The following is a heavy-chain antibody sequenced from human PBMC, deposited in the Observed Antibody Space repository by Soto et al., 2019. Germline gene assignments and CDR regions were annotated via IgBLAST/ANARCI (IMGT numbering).Heavy chain of an antibody. CDR1: GGSFSGYY. D-gene: IGHD3-9*01. Sequence: SETLSLTCAVYGGSFSGYYWSWSRQPPGKGLEWIGEINHSGSTNYNPSLKSRVTISVDTSKNQFSLKLRSVTAADTAVYYCARGTRYFDWLTGRAYGMDVWGQGTTVTVSS. CDR2: INHSGST. CDR3: ARGTRYFDWLTGRAYGMDV. V-gene: IGHV4-34*01. J-gene: IGHJ6*02.